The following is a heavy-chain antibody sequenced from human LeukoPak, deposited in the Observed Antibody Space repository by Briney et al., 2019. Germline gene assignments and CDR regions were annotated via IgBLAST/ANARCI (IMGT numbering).Heavy chain of an antibody. J-gene: IGHJ4*02. V-gene: IGHV1-8*02. CDR2: MNPNSGNT. Sequence: ASVKVSCKASGYTFTSYGISWVRQAPGQGLEWMGWMNPNSGNTGYAQKFQGRVTMTRNTSISTAYMELSSLRSEDTAVYYCARASRGYSYGEPFFDYWGQGTLVTVSS. CDR3: ARASRGYSYGEPFFDY. D-gene: IGHD5-18*01. CDR1: GYTFTSYG.